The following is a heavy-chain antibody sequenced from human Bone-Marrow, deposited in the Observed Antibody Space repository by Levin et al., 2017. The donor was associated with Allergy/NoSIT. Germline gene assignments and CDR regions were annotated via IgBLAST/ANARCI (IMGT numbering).Heavy chain of an antibody. CDR3: SRGEQFQLLPVDR. CDR2: IRTGAFAETT. V-gene: IGHV3-49*03. D-gene: IGHD2-15*01. J-gene: IGHJ4*02. CDR1: GFTFGDYG. Sequence: PGGSLRLSCTAYGFTFGDYGMAWFRQAPGKGLECIAFIRTGAFAETTEYAASVKGRFTISRDDSKSSVYLQMNSLKTEDTAVYYCSRGEQFQLLPVDRWGQGTLVTVSS.